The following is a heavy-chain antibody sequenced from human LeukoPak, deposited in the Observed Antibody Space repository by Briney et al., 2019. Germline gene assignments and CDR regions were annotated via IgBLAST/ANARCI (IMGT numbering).Heavy chain of an antibody. CDR3: ARGAERSGFDY. CDR1: GFTFSNAY. V-gene: IGHV3-21*01. D-gene: IGHD2-15*01. J-gene: IGHJ4*02. CDR2: ISSRRNYI. Sequence: GSLRLSCAASGFTFSNAYMSWVRQAPGKGLEWVSSISSRRNYIYYADSVKGRFTISRDNSKNSLYLQMNSLRAEDTAVYYCARGAERSGFDYWGQGTLVTVSS.